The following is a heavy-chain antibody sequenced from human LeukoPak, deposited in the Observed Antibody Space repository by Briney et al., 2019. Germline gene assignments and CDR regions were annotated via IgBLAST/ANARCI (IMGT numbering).Heavy chain of an antibody. CDR1: GFTFDDYG. Sequence: GGSLRHSCAACGFTFDDYGMSWVRQAPGKGLVWVSRINSDGSSTSYADSVKGRFTISRDNAKNTLYLQMNSLRAEDTAVYYCARGLAAAGMSYYYYYMDVWGKGTTVTVSS. CDR3: ARGLAAAGMSYYYYYMDV. J-gene: IGHJ6*03. V-gene: IGHV3-74*01. CDR2: INSDGSST. D-gene: IGHD6-13*01.